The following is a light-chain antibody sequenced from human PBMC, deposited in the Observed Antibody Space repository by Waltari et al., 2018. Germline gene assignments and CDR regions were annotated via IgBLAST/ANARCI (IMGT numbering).Light chain of an antibody. Sequence: DIQLTQSPSSLSASVGDRVTITCRASQGISSYLAWYQQKPGKAPELLMYKASSLQSGVPSRFSGSGSGTAFTLTISSLQPEDFAVYYCQQRNSYPWTFGQGTKVEIK. CDR2: KAS. CDR1: QGISSY. CDR3: QQRNSYPWT. V-gene: IGKV1-9*01. J-gene: IGKJ1*01.